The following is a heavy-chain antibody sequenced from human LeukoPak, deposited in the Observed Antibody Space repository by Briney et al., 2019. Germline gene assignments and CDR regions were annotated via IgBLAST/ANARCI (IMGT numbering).Heavy chain of an antibody. V-gene: IGHV4-38-2*01. CDR3: ARATVNIAAAGTNYNWFDP. CDR1: GYSISSGYY. Sequence: SETLSLTCAVSGYSISSGYYWGWIRQPPGKGLEWIGSIYHSGSTYYNPSLKSRVTISVDTSKNQFSLKLSSVTAADTAVYYCARATVNIAAAGTNYNWFDPWGQGTLVTVSA. CDR2: IYHSGST. J-gene: IGHJ5*02. D-gene: IGHD6-13*01.